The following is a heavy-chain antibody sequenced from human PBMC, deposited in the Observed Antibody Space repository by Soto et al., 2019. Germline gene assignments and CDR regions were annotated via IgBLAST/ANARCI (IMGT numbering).Heavy chain of an antibody. V-gene: IGHV4-34*01. Sequence: NPSDTLSLTCAVYGGSFSGYYWSWIRQPPGKGLEWIGEINHSGSTNYNPSLKSRVTISVDTSKNQFSLKLSSVTAADTAVYYCARGAGDPPPTGYYFDYWGQGTLVTVSS. CDR1: GGSFSGYY. CDR3: ARGAGDPPPTGYYFDY. D-gene: IGHD7-27*01. CDR2: INHSGST. J-gene: IGHJ4*02.